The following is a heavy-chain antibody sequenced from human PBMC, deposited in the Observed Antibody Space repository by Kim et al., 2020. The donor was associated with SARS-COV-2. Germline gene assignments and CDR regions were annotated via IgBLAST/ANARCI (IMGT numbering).Heavy chain of an antibody. CDR3: AKNYGPGSAFYDY. J-gene: IGHJ4*02. CDR1: GFTFSSYA. V-gene: IGHV3-23*01. D-gene: IGHD3-10*01. Sequence: GGSLRLSCAASGFTFSSYAMTWVRQAPGKGLEWVSAISGGSDSIYYIDSVKGRFTTSRDNSKNTLYLQMNSLGAEDTAVYYCAKNYGPGSAFYDYWGQGTLVTVSS. CDR2: ISGGSDSI.